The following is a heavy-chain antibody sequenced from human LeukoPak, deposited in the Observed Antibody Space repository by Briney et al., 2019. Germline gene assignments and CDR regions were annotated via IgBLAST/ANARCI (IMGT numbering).Heavy chain of an antibody. CDR3: ARQRRAYYDGMDV. J-gene: IGHJ6*02. CDR2: INPTGGT. V-gene: IGHV1-2*02. CDR1: GYTFTDYY. Sequence: ASVKVSCKSSGYTFTDYYIHWVRQAPGQRLEWMGWINPTGGTNYAQKFQGRVSMTRDTSSSTAYMEVSRLRSDDTGMYYCARQRRAYYDGMDVWGQGTTVTVSS.